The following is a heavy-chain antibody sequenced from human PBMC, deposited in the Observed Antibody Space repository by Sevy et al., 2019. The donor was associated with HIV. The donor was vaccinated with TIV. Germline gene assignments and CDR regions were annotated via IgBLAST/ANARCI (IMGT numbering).Heavy chain of an antibody. CDR1: GFTFSSYA. CDR2: ISGSGGYT. D-gene: IGHD3-22*01. CDR3: AKEGYESSGYYH. Sequence: GGSLRLTCAASGFTFSSYAMTWVRQAPGKGLEWVSAISGSGGYTYYADSVKGRFTISRDNSKKTLDLQRHSLRAEDTAVYYCAKEGYESSGYYHWGQGTLVTVSS. V-gene: IGHV3-23*01. J-gene: IGHJ5*02.